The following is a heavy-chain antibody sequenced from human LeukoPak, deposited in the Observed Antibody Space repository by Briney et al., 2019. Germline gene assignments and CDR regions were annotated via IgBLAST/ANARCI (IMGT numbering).Heavy chain of an antibody. CDR2: ISGSGGST. D-gene: IGHD3-10*01. Sequence: GGSLRLSCAASGFTFSSYAMSWVRQAPGKGLEWVSAISGSGGSTYYADSVKGRFTISRDNSKNTLYLQMNNLRAEDTAVYYCAKNMRNLKRELLWFGELSFDYWGQGTLVTVSS. CDR3: AKNMRNLKRELLWFGELSFDY. J-gene: IGHJ4*02. CDR1: GFTFSSYA. V-gene: IGHV3-23*01.